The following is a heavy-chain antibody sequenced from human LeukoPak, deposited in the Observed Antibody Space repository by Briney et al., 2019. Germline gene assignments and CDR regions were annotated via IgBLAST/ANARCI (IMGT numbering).Heavy chain of an antibody. J-gene: IGHJ4*02. CDR3: AREDQLDY. Sequence: GGSLRLSCAASGFTFSSYSMNWDRQAPGKGLEWVSSISSSSGYIYYADLVKGRFTISRDNAKNSLYLQMNSLRAEDTAVYYCAREDQLDYWGQGTLVTVSS. CDR1: GFTFSSYS. CDR2: ISSSSGYI. V-gene: IGHV3-21*06.